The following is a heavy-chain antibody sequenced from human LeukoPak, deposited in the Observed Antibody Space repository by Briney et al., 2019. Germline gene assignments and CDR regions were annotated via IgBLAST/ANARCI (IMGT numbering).Heavy chain of an antibody. CDR1: GFTFSSYA. V-gene: IGHV3-23*01. CDR2: ISDSGGTT. D-gene: IGHD2-2*01. J-gene: IGHJ5*02. CDR3: AKLTRGYCSSTACPNWFDP. Sequence: GGFLRLSCAASGFTFSSYAMSWVRHAPGEGLEWVSAISDSGGTTYYADSVKGRFTISRDNSKNTLYLQMNSLRGEDTAVYYCAKLTRGYCSSTACPNWFDPWGQGTLVTVSS.